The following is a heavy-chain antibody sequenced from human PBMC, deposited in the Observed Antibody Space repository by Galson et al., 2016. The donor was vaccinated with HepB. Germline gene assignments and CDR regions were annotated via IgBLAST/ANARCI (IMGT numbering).Heavy chain of an antibody. CDR1: EFTFSSYA. CDR3: AKDLWLRGYHHLDY. D-gene: IGHD2-15*01. V-gene: IGHV3-23*01. J-gene: IGHJ4*02. CDR2: IRGSGDST. Sequence: SLRLSCAGSEFTFSSYAMSWVRQAPGKGLEWVSAIRGSGDSTYYADSVKGRFTISRDNSKNTLHLQMNSVRAEDTAVYYCAKDLWLRGYHHLDYWGQGTLVTVSS.